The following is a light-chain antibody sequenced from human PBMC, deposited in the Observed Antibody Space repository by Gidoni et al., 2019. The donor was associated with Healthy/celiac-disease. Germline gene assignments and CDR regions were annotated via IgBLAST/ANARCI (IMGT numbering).Light chain of an antibody. CDR1: QSVSSY. CDR2: DAS. CDR3: QQSGT. J-gene: IGKJ1*01. Sequence: EIVLTQSPATLSLSPGERATLSCRASQSVSSYLAWYQQKPGQAPRLLIYDASNRATGIPARFRGSGSGTDFTLTIRSLEPEDFAVYYCQQSGTFGQGTKVEIK. V-gene: IGKV3-11*01.